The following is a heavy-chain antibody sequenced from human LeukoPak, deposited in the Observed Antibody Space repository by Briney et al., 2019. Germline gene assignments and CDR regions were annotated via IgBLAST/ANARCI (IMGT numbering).Heavy chain of an antibody. J-gene: IGHJ4*02. CDR1: AFIFSGHW. D-gene: IGHD5-12*01. CDR2: IKEDGSER. V-gene: IGHV3-7*03. Sequence: PGGSLRLSCEGSAFIFSGHWMNWVRQTPGKGLEWVASIKEDGSERQYVDSVKGRFSISRDNTKGSLFLQLNSLRAEDTAVYYCAKDSPRVATDDYWGQGTLVTVSS. CDR3: AKDSPRVATDDY.